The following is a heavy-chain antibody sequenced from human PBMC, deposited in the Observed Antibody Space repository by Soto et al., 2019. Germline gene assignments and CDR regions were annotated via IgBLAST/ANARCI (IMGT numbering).Heavy chain of an antibody. CDR2: IYYSGST. CDR3: ATGTLRPVVVVAARRRWWFDP. D-gene: IGHD2-15*01. Sequence: QLQLQESGPGLVKPSETLSLTCTVSGGSISSSSYYWGWIRQPPGKGLEWIGSIYYSGSTYYNPSLKSRVTISVDTSKNQFSLKLSSVTAADTAVYYCATGTLRPVVVVAARRRWWFDPWGQGTLVTVSS. J-gene: IGHJ5*02. V-gene: IGHV4-39*01. CDR1: GGSISSSSYY.